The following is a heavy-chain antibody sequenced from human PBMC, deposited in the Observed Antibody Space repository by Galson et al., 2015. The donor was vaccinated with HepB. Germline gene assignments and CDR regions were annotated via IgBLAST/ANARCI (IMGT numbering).Heavy chain of an antibody. CDR3: ARDGIVGSTRFDY. CDR1: GGSISSYY. J-gene: IGHJ4*02. Sequence: SETLSLTCTVSGGSISSYYWSWVRQPAGKGLEWIGRIYSNGSTNYNPSLKSRVTMSLDTSKNQFSLKLYSLTAADTAVYYCARDGIVGSTRFDYWGQGTLVTVSS. CDR2: IYSNGST. D-gene: IGHD1-26*01. V-gene: IGHV4-4*07.